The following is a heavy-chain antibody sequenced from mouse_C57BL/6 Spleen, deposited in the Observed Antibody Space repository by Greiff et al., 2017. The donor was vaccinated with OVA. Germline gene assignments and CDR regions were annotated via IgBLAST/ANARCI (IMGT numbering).Heavy chain of an antibody. V-gene: IGHV1-61*01. J-gene: IGHJ2*01. D-gene: IGHD3-2*02. Sequence: QVQLQQPGAELVRPGSSVKLSCKASGYTFTSYWMDWVKQRPGQGLEWIGNIYPSDSETHYNQKFKDKATLTVDKSSSTAYMQLSSLTSEDSAVYYCAREDSSGHEGYFDDWGEGTTLTVSS. CDR1: GYTFTSYW. CDR2: IYPSDSET. CDR3: AREDSSGHEGYFDD.